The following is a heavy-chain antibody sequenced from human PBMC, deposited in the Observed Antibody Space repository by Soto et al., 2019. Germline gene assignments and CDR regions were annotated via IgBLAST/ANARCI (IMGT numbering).Heavy chain of an antibody. CDR1: GYTFTSYG. Sequence: GASVKVSCKASGYTFTSYGISWVRQAPGQGLEWMGWISAYNGNTNYAQKLQGRVTMTTDTSTSTENKELRSLRSDDAADNYGARDDCGVTRREESKFGSAAFDIWGQGTMVTVSS. CDR2: ISAYNGNT. V-gene: IGHV1-18*01. CDR3: ARDDCGVTRREESKFGSAAFDI. D-gene: IGHD4-17*01. J-gene: IGHJ3*02.